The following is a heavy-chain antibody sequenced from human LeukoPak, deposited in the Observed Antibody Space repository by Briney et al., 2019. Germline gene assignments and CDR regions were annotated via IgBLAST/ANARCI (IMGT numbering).Heavy chain of an antibody. CDR1: GLILRNYA. V-gene: IGHV3-30-3*01. D-gene: IGHD1-26*01. CDR3: ARVGSGSYFEDYYFDY. CDR2: ISYDGSNK. Sequence: GGSLRLSCAASGLILRNYAVSWVRQAPGKGLEWVAVISYDGSNKYYADSVKGRFTISRDNSKNTLYLQMNSLRAEDTAVYYCARVGSGSYFEDYYFDYWGQGTLVTVSS. J-gene: IGHJ4*02.